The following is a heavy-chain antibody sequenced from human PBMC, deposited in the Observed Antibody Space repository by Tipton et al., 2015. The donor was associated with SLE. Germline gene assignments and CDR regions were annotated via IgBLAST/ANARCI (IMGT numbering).Heavy chain of an antibody. CDR2: INPNTDNT. CDR1: GYTFTTYD. D-gene: IGHD4/OR15-4a*01. V-gene: IGHV1-8*01. J-gene: IGHJ3*02. CDR3: ARVVQGFDI. Sequence: QLVQSGAEVKRPGASVKVSCKASGYTFTTYDIFWVRQATGQGLEWMGWINPNTDNTGYARKFQGRVTMTRDTSISTAYMELSSLTSEDTVVYYCARVVQGFDIWGQGTMVTVSS.